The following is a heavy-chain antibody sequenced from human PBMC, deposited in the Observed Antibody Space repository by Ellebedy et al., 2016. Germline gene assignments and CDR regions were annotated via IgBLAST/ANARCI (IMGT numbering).Heavy chain of an antibody. J-gene: IGHJ4*02. Sequence: SETLSLXXIVSGGSINSGAYYWSWIRQPAGKGLEWIGRIYTTGSTIYNPSLKSRVTMSVDTSKNHFSLELTSVTAADTAVYYCASLTIPGGSDFWGQGTLVTVSS. V-gene: IGHV4-61*02. CDR1: GGSINSGAYY. CDR3: ASLTIPGGSDF. CDR2: IYTTGST. D-gene: IGHD3-3*01.